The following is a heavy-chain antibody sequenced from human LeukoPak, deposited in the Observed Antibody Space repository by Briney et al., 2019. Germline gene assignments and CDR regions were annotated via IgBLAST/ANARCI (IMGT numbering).Heavy chain of an antibody. J-gene: IGHJ4*02. CDR2: IYHSGST. CDR3: AREGWQQLVPFDY. CDR1: GYSISSGYY. V-gene: IGHV4-38-2*02. Sequence: SETLSLTCTVSGYSISSGYYWGWIRQPPGKELEWIGSIYHSGSTYYNPSLKSRDTILVDTSENQFSLKLSSVTAADTAVYYCAREGWQQLVPFDYWGQGTLVTVSS. D-gene: IGHD6-13*01.